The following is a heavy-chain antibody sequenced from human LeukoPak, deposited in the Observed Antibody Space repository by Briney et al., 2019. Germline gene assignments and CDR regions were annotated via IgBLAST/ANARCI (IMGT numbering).Heavy chain of an antibody. CDR3: AKALGYCSSTSCYGVDF. Sequence: PGGSLRLSCAASGFAFSDYAMSWVRQAPGKGLEWVSTINVSGSTTQYADSVKGRFTISRDISQNTLYLQMNSLRAEDTAVYYCAKALGYCSSTSCYGVDFWGQGTLVTVSS. V-gene: IGHV3-23*01. J-gene: IGHJ4*02. D-gene: IGHD2-2*01. CDR2: INVSGSTT. CDR1: GFAFSDYA.